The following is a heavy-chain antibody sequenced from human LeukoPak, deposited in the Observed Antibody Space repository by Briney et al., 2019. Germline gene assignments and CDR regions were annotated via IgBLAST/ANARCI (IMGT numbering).Heavy chain of an antibody. J-gene: IGHJ6*03. D-gene: IGHD5-12*01. V-gene: IGHV3-23*01. Sequence: GGSLRLSCAASGFTFRNYAMNWVRQTPGKGLEWVSSISGSGATYYADSVKGRFTISRDNSKNTLYLQMNSLRAEDTAVYYCAKREYSGYDTDYYMDVWGKGTTVTISS. CDR1: GFTFRNYA. CDR2: ISGSGAT. CDR3: AKREYSGYDTDYYMDV.